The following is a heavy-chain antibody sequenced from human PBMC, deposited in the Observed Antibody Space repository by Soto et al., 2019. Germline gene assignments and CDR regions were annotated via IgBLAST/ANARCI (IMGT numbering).Heavy chain of an antibody. Sequence: SVKVSFKASGCSFSTYPINWVRQAPGQGLEWMGGIIPLFGTTNYAQKFKGRVTITADESTSTAYMELSSLRAEDAAVYYCARGATHGSSWYFWFDPWGQGTLVTVSS. V-gene: IGHV1-69*13. CDR2: IIPLFGTT. D-gene: IGHD6-13*01. CDR1: GCSFSTYP. J-gene: IGHJ5*02. CDR3: ARGATHGSSWYFWFDP.